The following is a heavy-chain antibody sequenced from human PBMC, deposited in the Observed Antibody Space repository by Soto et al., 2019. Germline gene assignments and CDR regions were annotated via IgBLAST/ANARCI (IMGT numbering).Heavy chain of an antibody. CDR3: ARGSYTSTWY. CDR1: GDSLSSSTAA. D-gene: IGHD6-13*01. J-gene: IGHJ4*02. CDR2: TYYRSKWYY. Sequence: SQTLSLTCAISGDSLSSSTAAWSWIRQSPSRGLEWLGRTYYRSKWYYDYAASVTSRMTINPDTSKNQFSLQLNSVTPEDTAVYYCARGSYTSTWYWGQGTLVSVSS. V-gene: IGHV6-1*01.